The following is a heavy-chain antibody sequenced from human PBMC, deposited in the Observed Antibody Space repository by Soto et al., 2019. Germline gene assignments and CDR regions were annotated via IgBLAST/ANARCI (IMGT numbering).Heavy chain of an antibody. Sequence: ASVKVSCKASGFTFTSSAVQWVRQARGQRLEWIGWIVVASGNTNYAQKFQERVTITRDMSTSTAYMELSSLRSEDTAVYYCAAGIYYYYGSGSYYNRNDYWGQGTLVTVSS. J-gene: IGHJ4*02. CDR3: AAGIYYYYGSGSYYNRNDY. CDR1: GFTFTSSA. V-gene: IGHV1-58*01. CDR2: IVVASGNT. D-gene: IGHD3-10*01.